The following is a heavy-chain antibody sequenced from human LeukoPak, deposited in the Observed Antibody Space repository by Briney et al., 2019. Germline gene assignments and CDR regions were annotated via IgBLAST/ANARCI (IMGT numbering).Heavy chain of an antibody. Sequence: GESLKISCKGSGYSFTSYWIGWVRQMPGKGLEWMGIIYPGDSDTRYSPSFQGQVTISADKSISTAYLQWSSLKASDTAMYYCARRPLPIDNYDDNYFDYWGQGTLVTVSS. J-gene: IGHJ4*02. V-gene: IGHV5-51*01. CDR2: IYPGDSDT. D-gene: IGHD4-17*01. CDR1: GYSFTSYW. CDR3: ARRPLPIDNYDDNYFDY.